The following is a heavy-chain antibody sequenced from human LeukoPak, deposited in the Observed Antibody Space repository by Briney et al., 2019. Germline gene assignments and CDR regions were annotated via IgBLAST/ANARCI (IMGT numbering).Heavy chain of an antibody. CDR3: ARGSGGYHYDH. D-gene: IGHD3-22*01. CDR1: GGXISSYY. J-gene: IGHJ5*02. CDR2: FFYSGST. V-gene: IGHV4-59*01. Sequence: SETLSLTCTVSGGXISSYYWSWIRQPPGKGREWIGYFFYSGSTNYNPSLKSRVTISVDTSKNQFSLKLSSVTAADTAVYYCARGSGGYHYDHWGQGTLDTVSS.